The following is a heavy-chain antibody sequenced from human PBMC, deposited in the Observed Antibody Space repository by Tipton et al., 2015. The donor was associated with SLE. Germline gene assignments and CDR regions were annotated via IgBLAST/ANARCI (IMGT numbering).Heavy chain of an antibody. CDR2: INPNNDAT. CDR1: GYTFSDYY. J-gene: IGHJ4*02. V-gene: IGHV1-2*02. Sequence: QLVQSGAEVKNPGASVKVSCKASGYTFSDYYLHWVRQAPGQGLEYMGWINPNNDATDYAQKFRGRVTMTRDTSINTAYMELSRLGSDDTAIYFCARTQRYCDRRSCSQYRHFDNWGQGTQVTVSS. CDR3: ARTQRYCDRRSCSQYRHFDN. D-gene: IGHD2/OR15-2a*01.